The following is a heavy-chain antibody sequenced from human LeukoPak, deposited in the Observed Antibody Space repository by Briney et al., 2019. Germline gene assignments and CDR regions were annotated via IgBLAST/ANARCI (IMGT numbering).Heavy chain of an antibody. CDR2: INPNSGGT. CDR1: GYTFTGYY. Sequence: ASVKVSCKASGYTFTGYYMHWVRQAPGQGLEWMGWINPNSGGTNYAQKFQGRVTMTRDTSISTAYMELSRLRSDDTAVYYCARVTPNGDNDCSSTSCYAPDYYYYYGMDVWGQGTTVTVSS. V-gene: IGHV1-2*02. CDR3: ARVTPNGDNDCSSTSCYAPDYYYYYGMDV. D-gene: IGHD2-2*01. J-gene: IGHJ6*02.